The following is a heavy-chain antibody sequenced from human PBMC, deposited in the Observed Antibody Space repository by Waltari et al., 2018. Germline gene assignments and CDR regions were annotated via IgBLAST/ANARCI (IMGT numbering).Heavy chain of an antibody. CDR3: ARHLGTWGWGGNYFDY. D-gene: IGHD3-16*01. CDR1: STSSSSYH. J-gene: IGHJ4*02. V-gene: IGHV4-39*01. Sequence: STSSSSYHWGWIRQPPGKGLEWIGSIYYSGSTYYNPSLKSRVTISVDTSKNQSSLKLSSVTAADTAVYYCARHLGTWGWGGNYFDYWGQGTLVTVSS. CDR2: IYYSGST.